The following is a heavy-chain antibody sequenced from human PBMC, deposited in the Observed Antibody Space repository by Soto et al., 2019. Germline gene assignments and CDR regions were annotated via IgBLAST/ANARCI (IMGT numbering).Heavy chain of an antibody. J-gene: IGHJ4*02. CDR3: ARKYSSSWYDY. D-gene: IGHD6-13*01. Sequence: SETLSLTCAVYGGSFSGYYWSWIRQPPGKGLEWIGYIYYSGSTYYNPSLKSRVTISLDTSKNQFSLMLSSVTAADTAVYYCARKYSSSWYDYWGQGTLVTVSS. CDR2: IYYSGST. V-gene: IGHV4-30-4*08. CDR1: GGSFSGYY.